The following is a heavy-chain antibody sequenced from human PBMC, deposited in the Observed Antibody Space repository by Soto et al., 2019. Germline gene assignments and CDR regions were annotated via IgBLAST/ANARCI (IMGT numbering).Heavy chain of an antibody. CDR2: IIAYFGTT. CDR3: ARDQLGSSSWSGWFDP. CDR1: GYTFTSYG. Sequence: SVKLSCKASGYTFTSYGISWVRQAPGQGLEWMGGIIAYFGTTNYAQKFQGRVTITADESTSTAHVELSSLRSEDTAVYYCARDQLGSSSWSGWFDPWGQGTLVTVSS. J-gene: IGHJ5*02. V-gene: IGHV1-69*13. D-gene: IGHD6-13*01.